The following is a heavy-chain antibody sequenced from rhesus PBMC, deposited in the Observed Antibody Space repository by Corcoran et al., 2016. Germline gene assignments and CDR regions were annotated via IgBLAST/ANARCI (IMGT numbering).Heavy chain of an antibody. Sequence: QVQLQESGPGLVKPSETLSLTCAVSGGSISDDYYWSWIRQPPGKGLVWIGYFYGSGGGTNYNPSRKNRVTISIDTSKNQFSLKLSSVTAADTAVYYCARSKGVTLFDYWGQGVLVTVSS. CDR1: GGSISDDYY. CDR2: FYGSGGGT. CDR3: ARSKGVTLFDY. J-gene: IGHJ4*01. V-gene: IGHV4-106*01. D-gene: IGHD4-23*01.